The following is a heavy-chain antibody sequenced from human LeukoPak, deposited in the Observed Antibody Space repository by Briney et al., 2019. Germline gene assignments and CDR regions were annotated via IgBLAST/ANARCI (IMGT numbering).Heavy chain of an antibody. V-gene: IGHV3-23*01. CDR3: ARGSRIRGVTTFDY. CDR2: VSGGGGST. CDR1: GFTFSNSA. J-gene: IGHJ4*02. Sequence: GGSLRLSCTASGFTFSNSAMSWVRQAPGKGLEWVSAVSGGGGSTYYADSVKGRFTISRDNSKNTLYLQKNSLRDEDTALYYCARGSRIRGVTTFDYWGQGTLVTVSS. D-gene: IGHD3-10*01.